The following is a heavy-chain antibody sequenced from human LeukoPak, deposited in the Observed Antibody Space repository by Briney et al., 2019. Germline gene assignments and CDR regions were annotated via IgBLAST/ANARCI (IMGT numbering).Heavy chain of an antibody. J-gene: IGHJ3*02. CDR2: INPADSDT. Sequence: GESLKISCKGSGYIFTHYWIGWVRQMPGKGLEWMGIINPADSDTRYSPSFQGQVLISADKSISTAYLHWDSPKASDTAMYFCARRRSSTSDAVDIWGQGTMVTVS. V-gene: IGHV5-51*01. CDR3: ARRRSSTSDAVDI. CDR1: GYIFTHYW.